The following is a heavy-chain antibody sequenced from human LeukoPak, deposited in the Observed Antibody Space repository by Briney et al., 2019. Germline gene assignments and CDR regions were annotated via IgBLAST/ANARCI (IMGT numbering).Heavy chain of an antibody. CDR1: GFTFSSYW. CDR3: ARYYCGTSTTCYMFDF. J-gene: IGHJ4*02. V-gene: IGHV3-7*01. D-gene: IGHD2-2*01. Sequence: PGGSLRLSCAASGFTFSSYWMTWVRQAPGKGLEWVAIIKQAASETYYVGSVKGRFTISRDNAKNSLYLQMSSLRADDTAAYYCARYYCGTSTTCYMFDFWGQGTLVTVSS. CDR2: IKQAASET.